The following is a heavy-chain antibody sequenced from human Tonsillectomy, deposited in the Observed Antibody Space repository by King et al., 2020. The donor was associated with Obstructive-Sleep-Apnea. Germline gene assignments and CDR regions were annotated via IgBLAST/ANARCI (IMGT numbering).Heavy chain of an antibody. Sequence: QLVQSGADVKEPGASVKVSCKTSGYTFTSSYMHWVRQAPGQGLEWMGRINLNGGSTTYAPRFRGRVTMTRDTSTSTVYMDLSSLRFEDTAVYYCTRGDQLLSSFDYWGQGTLVTVSS. CDR1: GYTFTSSY. D-gene: IGHD3-22*01. CDR3: TRGDQLLSSFDY. V-gene: IGHV1-46*01. CDR2: INLNGGST. J-gene: IGHJ4*02.